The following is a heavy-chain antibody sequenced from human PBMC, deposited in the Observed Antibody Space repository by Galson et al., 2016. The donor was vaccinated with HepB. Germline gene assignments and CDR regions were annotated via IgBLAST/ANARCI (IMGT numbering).Heavy chain of an antibody. D-gene: IGHD6-25*01. J-gene: IGHJ4*02. V-gene: IGHV3-33*01. CDR1: GFTFSSCG. Sequence: SLRLSCAAFGFTFSSCGMHWVRQAPGKGLEWLALIWYDGSNDYYADSVKGRFTISRDNSKNTLYLQLNSLRAEDTAVYYCAREHPGIAAAILDYWGQGTLVTVST. CDR3: AREHPGIAAAILDY. CDR2: IWYDGSND.